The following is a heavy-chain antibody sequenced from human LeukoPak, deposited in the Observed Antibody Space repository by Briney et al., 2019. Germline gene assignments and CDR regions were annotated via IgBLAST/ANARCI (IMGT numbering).Heavy chain of an antibody. CDR3: AREGTNWFDP. D-gene: IGHD1-1*01. V-gene: IGHV4-30-4*01. J-gene: IGHJ5*02. Sequence: SETLSLTCTVSGGSISSGDYYWSWIRQPPGKGLEWIGYIYYSGSTYYNPSLRSRVTISVDTSKNQFSLKLSSVTAADTAVYYCAREGTNWFDPWGQGTLVTASS. CDR2: IYYSGST. CDR1: GGSISSGDYY.